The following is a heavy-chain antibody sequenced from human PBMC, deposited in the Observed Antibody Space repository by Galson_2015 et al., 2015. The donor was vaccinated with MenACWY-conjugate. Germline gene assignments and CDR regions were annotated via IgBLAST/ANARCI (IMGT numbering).Heavy chain of an antibody. J-gene: IGHJ3*02. CDR2: VSYDGSSK. Sequence: SLRLSCAASGFSFGSYTLYWVRQAPGKGLEWVAVVSYDGSSKYYTDSVQGRFTISRDNSKNTVSLQMDSLRPEDSAVYYCVRAEGWLRSAFDIWGQGTMVTVSS. D-gene: IGHD5-24*01. CDR3: VRAEGWLRSAFDI. V-gene: IGHV3-30*10. CDR1: GFSFGSYT.